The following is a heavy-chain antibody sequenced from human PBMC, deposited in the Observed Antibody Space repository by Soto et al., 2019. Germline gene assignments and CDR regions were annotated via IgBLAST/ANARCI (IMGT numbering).Heavy chain of an antibody. V-gene: IGHV1-69*06. J-gene: IGHJ4*02. CDR2: IIPIFGTA. D-gene: IGHD6-19*01. Sequence: SVKGSWKASGGTFSSYAISWVRQAPGQGLEWMGGIIPIFGTANYAQKFQGRVTITADKSTSTAYMELSSLRSEDTAVYYCASEGGAVAGPATFDYRGQGTMVTVSS. CDR3: ASEGGAVAGPATFDY. CDR1: GGTFSSYA.